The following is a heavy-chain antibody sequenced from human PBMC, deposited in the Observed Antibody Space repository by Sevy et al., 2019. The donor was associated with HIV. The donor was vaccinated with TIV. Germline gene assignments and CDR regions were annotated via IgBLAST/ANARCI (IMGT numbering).Heavy chain of an antibody. D-gene: IGHD2-2*01. V-gene: IGHV1-2*06. CDR1: GYMFTAYY. Sequence: ASVKVSCKASGYMFTAYYLHWFRQAPGQGPEWVGRINPNNGATDYLQKFEGRVTMTRDTFITTAYMELSGLTSDDTALYYCASSPYCSTTSCYDYWRQGTLVTVSS. CDR2: INPNNGAT. CDR3: ASSPYCSTTSCYDY. J-gene: IGHJ4*02.